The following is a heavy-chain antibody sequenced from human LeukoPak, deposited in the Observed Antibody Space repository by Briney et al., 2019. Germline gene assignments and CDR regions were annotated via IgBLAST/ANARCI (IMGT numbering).Heavy chain of an antibody. D-gene: IGHD3-10*01. J-gene: IGHJ1*01. CDR1: GDSISSSNW. CDR2: IDHSGST. V-gene: IGHV4-4*02. Sequence: SETLSLTCAVSGDSISSSNWWTWVRPPPGKGLEWIGEIDHSGSTNYNPSLKSRVTISVDTSKNQFSLKLSSVTAADTAVYHCASAPRGTESFHHWGQGTLVTVSS. CDR3: ASAPRGTESFHH.